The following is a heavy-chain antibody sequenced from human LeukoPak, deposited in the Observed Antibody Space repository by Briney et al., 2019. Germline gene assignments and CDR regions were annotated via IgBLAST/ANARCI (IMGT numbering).Heavy chain of an antibody. D-gene: IGHD4-23*01. CDR2: IIPILGIA. V-gene: IGHV1-69*04. J-gene: IGHJ6*02. CDR1: GGTFSSYA. Sequence: ASVKVSCKASGGTFSSYAISWVRQAPGQGLEWMGRIIPILGIANYAQKFQGRVTITADKSTSTAYMELSSLSSEDTAVYYCARDRGPTTVVTTYYYYGMDVWGQGTTVTVSS. CDR3: ARDRGPTTVVTTYYYYGMDV.